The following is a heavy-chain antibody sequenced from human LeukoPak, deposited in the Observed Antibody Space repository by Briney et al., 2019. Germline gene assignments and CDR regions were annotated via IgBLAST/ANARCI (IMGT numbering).Heavy chain of an antibody. Sequence: ASVKVSCKASGYTFTSYDINWVRQATGQGLEWMGWMNPNSGNTGYAQKFQGRVTMTRNTSISTAYMELSSLRSEDTAVYYCGGSGGSYTTYYYYYYMDVWGKGTTVTVSS. CDR3: GGSGGSYTTYYYYYYMDV. D-gene: IGHD1-26*01. CDR1: GYTFTSYD. V-gene: IGHV1-8*01. CDR2: MNPNSGNT. J-gene: IGHJ6*03.